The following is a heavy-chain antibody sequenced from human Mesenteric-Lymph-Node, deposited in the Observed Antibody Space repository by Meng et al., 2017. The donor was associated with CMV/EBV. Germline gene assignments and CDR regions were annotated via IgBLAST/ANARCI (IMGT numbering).Heavy chain of an antibody. V-gene: IGHV1-2*02. CDR3: ARDTGLVYYYYGMDV. D-gene: IGHD4-17*01. CDR2: INPNSGGT. J-gene: IGHJ6*02. Sequence: ASVKVSCKASGYTFTGYYMHWVRQAPGQGLEWMGWINPNSGGTSYAQKFQGRVTMTRDTSISTAYMELSRLRSDDTAVYYCARDTGLVYYYYGMDVWGQGTTVTVSS. CDR1: GYTFTGYY.